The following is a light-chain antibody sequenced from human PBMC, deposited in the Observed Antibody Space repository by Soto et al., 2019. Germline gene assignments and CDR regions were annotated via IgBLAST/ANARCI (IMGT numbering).Light chain of an antibody. Sequence: EVVMTQYPATLSVSPGERATLSCRASQTVNSNLAWYQQKPGQAPRLLIYGASRRATGIPDRFTGSGSGTDFTLTISRLEPEDFAVYYCQQYVSSPWAFGQGTKVDIK. CDR2: GAS. CDR3: QQYVSSPWA. J-gene: IGKJ1*01. CDR1: QTVNSN. V-gene: IGKV3-20*01.